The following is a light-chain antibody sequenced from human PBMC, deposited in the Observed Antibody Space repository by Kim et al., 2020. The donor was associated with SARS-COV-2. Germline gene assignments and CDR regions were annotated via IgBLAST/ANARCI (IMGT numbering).Light chain of an antibody. CDR2: GKN. V-gene: IGLV3-19*01. CDR3: NSRDTNDNLV. Sequence: SSELPQDPAVSVALGQTVRITCQGDSLRSYYATWYQQKPGQAPILVIYGKNNRPSGIPDRFSGSSSANTASLTITGTQADDEADYYCNSRDTNDNLVF. CDR1: SLRSYY. J-gene: IGLJ1*01.